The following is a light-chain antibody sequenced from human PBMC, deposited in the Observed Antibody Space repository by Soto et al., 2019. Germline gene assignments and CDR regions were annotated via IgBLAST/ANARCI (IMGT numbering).Light chain of an antibody. J-gene: IGKJ3*01. CDR1: QTLRNK. CDR3: QQHNACPLP. Sequence: IVLTQSPGTLSVSPGERVILSCRASQTLRNKLAWYQQKPGQAPRLLIYGGFTRATGIPARFSGSGSGTDSPLTNTSLQSKDFAIYYCQQHNACPLPFGPGTKLNLK. CDR2: GGF. V-gene: IGKV3-15*01.